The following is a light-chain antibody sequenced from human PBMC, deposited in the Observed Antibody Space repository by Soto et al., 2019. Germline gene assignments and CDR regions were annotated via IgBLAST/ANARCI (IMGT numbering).Light chain of an antibody. CDR3: QRYGTSPRT. CDR2: GSS. V-gene: IGKV3-20*01. Sequence: EIVLTQSPGTLSLSPGKGATLSCRASQSVYSRYLAWYQLKPGQAPRLLIYGSSTRATDIPDRFSGSGSGMDFTLMISRLEPEDFAVYYCQRYGTSPRTFDQRTRLEIK. J-gene: IGKJ2*01. CDR1: QSVYSRY.